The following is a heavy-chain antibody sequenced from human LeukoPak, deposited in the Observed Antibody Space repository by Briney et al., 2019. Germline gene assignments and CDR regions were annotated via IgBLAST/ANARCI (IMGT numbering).Heavy chain of an antibody. CDR3: ARDENYGIFFNVDY. J-gene: IGHJ4*02. CDR1: GYTFTSYG. V-gene: IGHV1-18*03. CDR2: ISGSTGDT. Sequence: ASVKVSCKASGYTFTSYGISWVRQVPGQGLEWMGWISGSTGDTNYAQKFQGRVTMTADTSSSTAYMELRSLRLDDMAVYYCARDENYGIFFNVDYWGQGTLVTVSS. D-gene: IGHD4-17*01.